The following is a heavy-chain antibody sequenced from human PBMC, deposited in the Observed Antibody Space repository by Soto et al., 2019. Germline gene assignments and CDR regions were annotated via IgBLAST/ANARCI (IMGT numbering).Heavy chain of an antibody. CDR2: IKQDGSEK. CDR1: GFTFSSYW. Sequence: GGSLRLSCAASGFTFSSYWMSWVRQAPGKGLEWVANIKQDGSEKYYVDSVKGRFTISRDNAKNSLYLQMNSLRAQDTAVYYRGRETRGTYYDFWSAKGSPSGVDPWGQGTLVTVSS. J-gene: IGHJ5*02. V-gene: IGHV3-7*01. D-gene: IGHD3-3*01. CDR3: GRETRGTYYDFWSAKGSPSGVDP.